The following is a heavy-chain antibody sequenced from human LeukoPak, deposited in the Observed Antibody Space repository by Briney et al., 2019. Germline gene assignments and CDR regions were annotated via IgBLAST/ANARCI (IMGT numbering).Heavy chain of an antibody. CDR1: GFTFSRYG. Sequence: PGGSLRLSCAASGFTFSRYGMNWVRQAPGKGLEWVSYISNSGRTIYYADSVKGRFTISRDNAKNSLYLQMNSLRAEDTALYNCARGNWFDPWGQGTLVTVSS. CDR2: ISNSGRTI. J-gene: IGHJ5*02. CDR3: ARGNWFDP. V-gene: IGHV3-48*03.